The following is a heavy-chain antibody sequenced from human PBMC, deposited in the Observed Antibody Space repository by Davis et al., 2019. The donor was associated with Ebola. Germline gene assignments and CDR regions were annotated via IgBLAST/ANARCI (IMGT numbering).Heavy chain of an antibody. CDR2: IWYDGSNK. Sequence: GESLKISCVASGFTFTDYGIHWVRQAPGKGLEGVSIIWYDGSNKDYADSVKGRFTISRDDSKNTLYLQMNSLRAEDTAVYYCARAWYYYDSSGYYRAYYGMDVWGQGTTVTVSS. CDR3: ARAWYYYDSSGYYRAYYGMDV. D-gene: IGHD3-22*01. V-gene: IGHV3-33*01. CDR1: GFTFTDYG. J-gene: IGHJ6*02.